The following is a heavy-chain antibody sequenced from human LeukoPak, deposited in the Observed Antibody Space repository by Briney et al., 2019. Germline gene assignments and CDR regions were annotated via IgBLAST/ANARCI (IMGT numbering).Heavy chain of an antibody. D-gene: IGHD1-26*01. Sequence: GGSLRLSCAASGFTFSSYAMSWVRQAPGKGLEWVSAISGSGGSTYYADSVKGRFTISRDNAKNSLYLQMNSLRAEDTAVYYCSGSYEFRGWFDPWGQGTLVTVSS. V-gene: IGHV3-23*01. CDR1: GFTFSSYA. J-gene: IGHJ5*02. CDR3: SGSYEFRGWFDP. CDR2: ISGSGGST.